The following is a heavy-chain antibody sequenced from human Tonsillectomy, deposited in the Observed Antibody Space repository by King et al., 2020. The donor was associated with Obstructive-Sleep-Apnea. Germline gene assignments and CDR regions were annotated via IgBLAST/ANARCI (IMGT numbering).Heavy chain of an antibody. CDR1: GYSFTSYW. CDR3: ARHMATRAVAGTVVSDS. V-gene: IGHV5-10-1*01. D-gene: IGHD6-19*01. J-gene: IGHJ4*02. CDR2: IDPSDSYT. Sequence: QLVQSGAEVKKPGESLRISCKGSGYSFTSYWISWVRQMPGKGLEWMGRIDPSDSYTNYSPSFQGHVTISADKSISTAYLQWSSLKASDTAMYYCARHMATRAVAGTVVSDSWGQGTLVTVSS.